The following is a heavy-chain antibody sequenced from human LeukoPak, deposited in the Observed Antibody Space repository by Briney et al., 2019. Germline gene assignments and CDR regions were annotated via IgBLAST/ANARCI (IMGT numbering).Heavy chain of an antibody. J-gene: IGHJ4*02. CDR3: ARVGGGPDY. D-gene: IGHD2-15*01. V-gene: IGHV4-61*02. CDR2: IYTSGST. CDR1: GGSISSGSYF. Sequence: SETLSLTCTVSGGSISSGSYFWSCIRQPAGKGLEWIGRIYTSGSTNYNPSLKSRVTISVDTSKNHFSLKLTSVTAADTAVYYCARVGGGPDYWGQGTLVTVSS.